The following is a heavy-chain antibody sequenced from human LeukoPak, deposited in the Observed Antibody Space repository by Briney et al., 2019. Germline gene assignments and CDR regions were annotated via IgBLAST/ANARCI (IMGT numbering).Heavy chain of an antibody. Sequence: GGSLRLSCAASGFTFSSYWMSWVRQAPGKGLEWVANIKQDGSEKYYVDSVKGRFTISRDNAKNSLYLQMNSLRAEDTAVYCCARERAGSSWYYFDYWGQGTLVTVSS. D-gene: IGHD6-13*01. CDR3: ARERAGSSWYYFDY. CDR1: GFTFSSYW. V-gene: IGHV3-7*01. CDR2: IKQDGSEK. J-gene: IGHJ4*02.